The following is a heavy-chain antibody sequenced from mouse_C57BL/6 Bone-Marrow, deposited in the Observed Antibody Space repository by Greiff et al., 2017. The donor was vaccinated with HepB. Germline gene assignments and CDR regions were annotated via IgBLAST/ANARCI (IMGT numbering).Heavy chain of an antibody. CDR3: ARIYYDDSYAMDY. CDR1: GYSFTDYN. V-gene: IGHV1-39*01. CDR2: INPNYGTT. J-gene: IGHJ4*01. D-gene: IGHD2-13*01. Sequence: EVQLQESGPELVKPGASVKISCTASGYSFTDYNMHWVKQSNGKSLEWIGVINPNYGTTSYNQKFKGKAPLTVDQSSSTAYMQLNSLTSEDSAVYYCARIYYDDSYAMDYWGQGTSVTVTA.